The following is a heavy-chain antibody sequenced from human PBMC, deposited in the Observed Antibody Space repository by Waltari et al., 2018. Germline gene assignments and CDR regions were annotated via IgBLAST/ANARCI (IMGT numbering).Heavy chain of an antibody. CDR3: ARDRTRWLVSICDY. V-gene: IGHV1-18*01. CDR2: ISAYNGNT. CDR1: GYTFTSYG. Sequence: QVQLVQSGAEVKKPGASVKVSCKASGYTFTSYGISGVRQAPGQGREWMGWISAYNGNTNYAQKLQGRVTMTTDTSTSTAYMELRCLRSDDSAVYYCARDRTRWLVSICDYWGQGTLVTVSS. D-gene: IGHD6-19*01. J-gene: IGHJ4*02.